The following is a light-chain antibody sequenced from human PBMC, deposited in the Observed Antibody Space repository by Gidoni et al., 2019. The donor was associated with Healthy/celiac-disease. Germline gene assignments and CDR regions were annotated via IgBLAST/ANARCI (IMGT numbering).Light chain of an antibody. CDR2: QDS. V-gene: IGLV3-1*01. Sequence: YELTQPPSGSVSQGQTASITCSGDKLGDKSACWSPQQPGQSPGLVIYQDSKRPSGIPERFSGSNSGNTATLTISGPQAMDEADYYCQAWDSSTVGFGGGTKLTVL. CDR1: KLGDKS. CDR3: QAWDSSTVG. J-gene: IGLJ2*01.